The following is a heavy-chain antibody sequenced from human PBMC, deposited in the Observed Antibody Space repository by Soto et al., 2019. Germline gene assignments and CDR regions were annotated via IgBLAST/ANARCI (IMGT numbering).Heavy chain of an antibody. CDR3: AREERYYDSSGHQGYYCDY. D-gene: IGHD3-22*01. V-gene: IGHV1-46*01. CDR1: GYTFTSYY. Sequence: ASVKVSCKASGYTFTSYYMHWVRQAPGQGLEWMGIINPSGGSTSYAQKFQGRVTMTRDTSTSTVYMELSSLRSEDTAVYYCAREERYYDSSGHQGYYCDYWGQGTLVTVSS. J-gene: IGHJ4*02. CDR2: INPSGGST.